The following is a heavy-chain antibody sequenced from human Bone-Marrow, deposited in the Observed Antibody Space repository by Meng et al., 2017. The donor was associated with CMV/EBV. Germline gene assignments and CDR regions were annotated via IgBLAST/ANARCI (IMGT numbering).Heavy chain of an antibody. Sequence: GESLNISCAASGFTFSSYWMHWVRQAPGKGLVWVSRIDSDGSSTNYADSVKGRFTISRDNAKNTLYLQMNSLRAEDTAVYYCARGGITMVRGGDYWGQGTLVTVSS. V-gene: IGHV3-74*01. CDR3: ARGGITMVRGGDY. CDR1: GFTFSSYW. CDR2: IDSDGSST. J-gene: IGHJ4*02. D-gene: IGHD3-10*01.